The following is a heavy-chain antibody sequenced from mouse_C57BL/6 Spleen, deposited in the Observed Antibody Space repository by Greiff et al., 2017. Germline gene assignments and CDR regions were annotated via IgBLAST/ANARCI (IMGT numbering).Heavy chain of an antibody. CDR3: ARDRGYDYGGFAY. Sequence: EVKLMESEGGLVQPGSSMKLSCTASGFTFSDYYMAWVRQVPEKGLEWVANINYDGSSTYYLDSLKSRFIISRDNAKNILYLQMSSLKSEDTATYYCARDRGYDYGGFAYWGQGTLVTVSA. V-gene: IGHV5-16*01. CDR1: GFTFSDYY. CDR2: INYDGSST. J-gene: IGHJ3*01. D-gene: IGHD2-4*01.